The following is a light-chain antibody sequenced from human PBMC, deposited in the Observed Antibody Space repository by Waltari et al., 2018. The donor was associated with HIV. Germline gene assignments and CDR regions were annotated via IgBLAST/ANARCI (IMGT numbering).Light chain of an antibody. CDR3: CSYTGSRTSWV. J-gene: IGLJ3*02. Sequence: QSALTQPASVSGSPGQSITISCTGTSSDVGSYNLVSWYQQHPGKAPKLMIYEVSKRPSGVSNRCSGSKSGNTASLTISGLQAEDEANYYCCSYTGSRTSWVFGGGTKLTVL. CDR1: SSDVGSYNL. CDR2: EVS. V-gene: IGLV2-23*02.